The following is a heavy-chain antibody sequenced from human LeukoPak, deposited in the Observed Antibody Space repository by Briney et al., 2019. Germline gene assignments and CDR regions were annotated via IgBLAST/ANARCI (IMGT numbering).Heavy chain of an antibody. CDR1: GFSVSSNF. D-gene: IGHD6-13*01. CDR2: ISGSGSAT. V-gene: IGHV3-23*01. Sequence: PGGSLRLSCAASGFSVSSNFMTWVRQAPGKGLEWVSAISGSGSATYYADSVKGRFTISRDNSKNTLFLQMNSLRAEDTAVYYCAKDRAQQLVLDFWGQGTLVTVSS. J-gene: IGHJ4*02. CDR3: AKDRAQQLVLDF.